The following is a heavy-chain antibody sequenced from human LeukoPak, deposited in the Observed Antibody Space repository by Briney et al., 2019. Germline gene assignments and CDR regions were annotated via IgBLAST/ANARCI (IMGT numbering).Heavy chain of an antibody. CDR2: IYYSGST. CDR1: VGSISRYY. J-gene: IGHJ3*02. D-gene: IGHD3-22*01. V-gene: IGHV4-59*08. CDR3: ARRGDSSARWPFDI. Sequence: SETLSLTCTVSVGSISRYYWSWIRQPPGKGLEWIGYIYYSGSTNYNPSLKSRVTISVDTSKNQFSLKLSSVTAADTAVYYCARRGDSSARWPFDIWGQGTMVSVSS.